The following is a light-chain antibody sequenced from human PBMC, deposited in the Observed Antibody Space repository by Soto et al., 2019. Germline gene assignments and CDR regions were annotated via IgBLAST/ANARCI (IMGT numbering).Light chain of an antibody. CDR1: HSISSW. J-gene: IGKJ4*01. V-gene: IGKV1-5*03. Sequence: DIQMTQSPSTLSASVGDRFTITCRAIHSISSWLAWYQQRPGKAPKLLIYKASSLESGVPSRFSGSGSGTEFTLTINSLQPEDFATYYCQQANSFPLTFGGGTKVDIK. CDR2: KAS. CDR3: QQANSFPLT.